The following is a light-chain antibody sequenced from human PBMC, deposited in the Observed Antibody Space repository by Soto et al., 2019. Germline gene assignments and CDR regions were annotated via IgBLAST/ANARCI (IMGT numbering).Light chain of an antibody. J-gene: IGKJ1*01. V-gene: IGKV1-5*03. Sequence: DIQMTQPPSTLSASVGDRVTITCRASQSINNRLVWYQQKPGIAPILLIYKASSLQSGVPSRFSGSGSGTEFNITISSLQPADFATYYCLQYNTYPWTFGHGTKVEI. CDR2: KAS. CDR1: QSINNR. CDR3: LQYNTYPWT.